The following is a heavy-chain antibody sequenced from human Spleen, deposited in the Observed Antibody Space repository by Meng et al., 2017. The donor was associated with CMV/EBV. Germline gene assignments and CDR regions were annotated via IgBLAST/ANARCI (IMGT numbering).Heavy chain of an antibody. CDR2: INPNSGGT. J-gene: IGHJ6*02. Sequence: ASVKVSCKASGYTFTGYYMHWVRQAPGQGLEWMGWINPNSGGTNYAQKFQGRVTMTRDTSISTAYMELSRLRSDDTAVYYCARDSYLDCSSTSCYTENLNYYYYGMDVWGQGTTVTVSS. V-gene: IGHV1-2*02. CDR1: GYTFTGYY. D-gene: IGHD2-2*02. CDR3: ARDSYLDCSSTSCYTENLNYYYYGMDV.